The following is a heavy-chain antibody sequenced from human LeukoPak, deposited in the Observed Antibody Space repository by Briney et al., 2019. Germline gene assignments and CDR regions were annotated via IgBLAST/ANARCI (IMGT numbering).Heavy chain of an antibody. J-gene: IGHJ4*02. D-gene: IGHD2-15*01. CDR3: ARLGYCSGGSCYSRGGWFDY. Sequence: GGSLRLSCAASGFTFSSYWMSWVRQAPGKGLEWVAHIKQDGSEKYYVDSVKGRFTISRDNAKNSLYLQMNSLRAEDTAVYYCARLGYCSGGSCYSRGGWFDYWGQGTLVTVSS. CDR1: GFTFSSYW. CDR2: IKQDGSEK. V-gene: IGHV3-7*01.